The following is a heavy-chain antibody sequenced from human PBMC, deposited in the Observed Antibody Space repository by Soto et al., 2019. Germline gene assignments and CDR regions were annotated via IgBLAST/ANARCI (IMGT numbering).Heavy chain of an antibody. Sequence: GASVKVSCKASGVTFSSYAISWVRQAPGQGLEWMGGIIPIFGTANYAQKFQGRVTITADESTSTAYMELSSLRSEDTAVYYCARLGFSGYAPFDYWGQGTLVTVSS. J-gene: IGHJ4*02. CDR2: IIPIFGTA. CDR1: GVTFSSYA. D-gene: IGHD5-12*01. CDR3: ARLGFSGYAPFDY. V-gene: IGHV1-69*13.